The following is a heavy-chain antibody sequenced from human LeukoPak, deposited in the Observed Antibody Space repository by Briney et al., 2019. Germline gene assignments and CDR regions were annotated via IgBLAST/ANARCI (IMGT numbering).Heavy chain of an antibody. CDR3: ARQIEMATSDYYFDY. Sequence: GASLQISCKGSGSSFTSYWIGWVRQLPGKGLEWMGIIYPGDSDTRYSPSFQGQVTISADKSISTAYLQWSSLKASDTAMYYCARQIEMATSDYYFDYWGQGTLVTVSS. D-gene: IGHD5-24*01. CDR1: GSSFTSYW. J-gene: IGHJ4*02. CDR2: IYPGDSDT. V-gene: IGHV5-51*01.